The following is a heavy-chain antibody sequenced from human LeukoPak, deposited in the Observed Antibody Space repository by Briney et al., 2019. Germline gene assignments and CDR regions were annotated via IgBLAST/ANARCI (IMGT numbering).Heavy chain of an antibody. J-gene: IGHJ6*03. Sequence: ASVKVSCKVSGYTLTELSMHWVRQAPGKGLEWMGGFDPEDGETIYAQKFQGRVTMTEDTSTDTAYMELCSLRSEDTAVYYCATDSPITTSGDYYYMDVWGKGTTVTVSS. CDR1: GYTLTELS. CDR2: FDPEDGET. CDR3: ATDSPITTSGDYYYMDV. D-gene: IGHD3-22*01. V-gene: IGHV1-24*01.